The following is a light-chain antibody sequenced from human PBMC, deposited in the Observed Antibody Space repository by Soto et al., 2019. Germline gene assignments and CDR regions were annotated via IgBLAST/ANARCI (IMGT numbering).Light chain of an antibody. J-gene: IGKJ1*01. Sequence: DIQMTQSPSTLSASVGDSITITCLSSQSISSWLAWYQQKPGKAPKLLIYDASTLESGAPARFSGSGSGTELTLTINSLQPDDVAIYYCQQYNSYPWTFGRGTKVDIK. CDR3: QQYNSYPWT. CDR2: DAS. V-gene: IGKV1-5*01. CDR1: QSISSW.